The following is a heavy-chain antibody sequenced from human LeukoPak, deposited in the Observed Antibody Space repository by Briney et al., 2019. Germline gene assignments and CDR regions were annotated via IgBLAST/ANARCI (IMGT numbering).Heavy chain of an antibody. D-gene: IGHD1-1*01. CDR3: VTDGDKWNDFEY. CDR2: IDKDGNEI. V-gene: IGHV3-7*01. CDR1: GLSISNFW. J-gene: IGHJ4*02. Sequence: GGSLRLSCAAPGLSISNFWMHWVRQAPGKGLEWVAIIDKDGNEIKYVDSVKGRFSLSRDNARNSVYLQMNSLRTEDTALYYCVTDGDKWNDFEYWGQGTLVTVSS.